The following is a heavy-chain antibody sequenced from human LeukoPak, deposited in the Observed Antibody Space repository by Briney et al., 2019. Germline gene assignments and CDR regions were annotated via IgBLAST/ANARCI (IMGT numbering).Heavy chain of an antibody. Sequence: GGSLRLSCAASGFTFNSYAMTWVRQAPGKGLEWVSMISGSGGSTYYADSVKGRFTISRDNSKNTLYLQMSSLRAEDSAVYYCAKGRGFGPAAPFDYWGQGTLVTVSS. D-gene: IGHD2-2*01. CDR1: GFTFNSYA. J-gene: IGHJ4*02. CDR2: ISGSGGST. CDR3: AKGRGFGPAAPFDY. V-gene: IGHV3-23*01.